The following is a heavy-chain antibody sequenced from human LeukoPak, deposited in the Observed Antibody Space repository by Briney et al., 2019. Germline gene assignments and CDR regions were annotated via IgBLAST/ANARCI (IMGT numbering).Heavy chain of an antibody. Sequence: SETLSLTXTVSGGSISSSSYYWGWVRQPPGKGLEWIGSIYYSGSTYYNPSLKSRVTISVDTSKNQFSLKLSSVTAADTAVYYCAREANSPTARYWYFDLWGRGTQVTVSS. CDR2: IYYSGST. D-gene: IGHD2-21*01. V-gene: IGHV4-39*01. CDR1: GGSISSSSYY. CDR3: AREANSPTARYWYFDL. J-gene: IGHJ2*01.